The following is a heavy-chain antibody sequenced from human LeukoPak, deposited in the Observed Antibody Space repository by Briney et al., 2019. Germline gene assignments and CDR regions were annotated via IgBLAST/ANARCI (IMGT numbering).Heavy chain of an antibody. CDR3: ARTVAAANNDY. V-gene: IGHV1-2*06. Sequence: XMHWVRQAXXXXLXWMGRINPNSRGTNYAQKFQGRVTMTRDTSISTAYMELSRLRSDDTAVYYCARTVAAANNDYWGQGTLVTVSS. D-gene: IGHD6-13*01. J-gene: IGHJ4*02. CDR2: INPNSRGT. CDR1: X.